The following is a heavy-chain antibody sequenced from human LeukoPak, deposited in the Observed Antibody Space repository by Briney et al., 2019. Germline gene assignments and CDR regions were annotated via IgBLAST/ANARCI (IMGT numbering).Heavy chain of an antibody. Sequence: SETLSLTCTVSGGSISSYYWSWIRQPPGKGLEWIGFIFYSGNTNYNPSLKSRVTISVDTSKNQFSLKLSSVTAADTAVYYCARAHYGYCSGGSCSLRHDAFDIWGQGTMVTVSS. CDR2: IFYSGNT. J-gene: IGHJ3*02. D-gene: IGHD2-15*01. CDR1: GGSISSYY. V-gene: IGHV4-59*01. CDR3: ARAHYGYCSGGSCSLRHDAFDI.